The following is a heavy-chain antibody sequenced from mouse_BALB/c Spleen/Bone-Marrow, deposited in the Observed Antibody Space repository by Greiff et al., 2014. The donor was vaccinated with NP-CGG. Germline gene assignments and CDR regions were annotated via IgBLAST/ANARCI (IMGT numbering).Heavy chain of an antibody. CDR3: ARDSFLITRALDY. CDR2: IWGDGST. V-gene: IGHV2-6-7*01. D-gene: IGHD2-4*01. Sequence: QVQLKESGPGLVAPSQSLSITCTVPGFSLTGYGVSWVRQPPGKGLGWLGMIWGDGSTDYNSALKSRLSISKDNSKSQVFLKVNSLQTEDTARYYCARDSFLITRALDYWGQGTSVTVSS. J-gene: IGHJ4*01. CDR1: GFSLTGYG.